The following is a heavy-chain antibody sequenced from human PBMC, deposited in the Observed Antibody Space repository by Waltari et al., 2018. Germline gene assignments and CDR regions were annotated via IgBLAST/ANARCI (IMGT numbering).Heavy chain of an antibody. V-gene: IGHV5-51*01. Sequence: EVQLVQSGAEVKKPGESLKISCKGSGYSFTSYWIGWVRQMPGKGLEWMGIIYPGYSDTRYSPSFQGQGTISADKSISTGYLQWSSLKASDTAMYYCARWFSRSGGRNYYGMDVWGQGTTVTVSS. CDR1: GYSFTSYW. CDR3: ARWFSRSGGRNYYGMDV. CDR2: IYPGYSDT. D-gene: IGHD3-10*01. J-gene: IGHJ6*02.